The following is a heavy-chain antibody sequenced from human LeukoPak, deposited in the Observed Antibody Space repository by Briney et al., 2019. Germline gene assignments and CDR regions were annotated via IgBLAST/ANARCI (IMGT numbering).Heavy chain of an antibody. CDR3: ARAPSPRRISHGLYFDY. D-gene: IGHD2-15*01. Sequence: PSETLSLTCAVYGGSFSGYYWSWIRQPPGKGLEWIGEINHSGSTNYNPSLKSRVTISVGTSKNQFSLKLSSVTAADTAVYYCARAPSPRRISHGLYFDYWGQGTLVTVSS. CDR1: GGSFSGYY. J-gene: IGHJ4*02. CDR2: INHSGST. V-gene: IGHV4-34*01.